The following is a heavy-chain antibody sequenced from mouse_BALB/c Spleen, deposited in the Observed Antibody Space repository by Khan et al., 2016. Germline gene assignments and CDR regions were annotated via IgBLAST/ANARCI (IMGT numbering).Heavy chain of an antibody. D-gene: IGHD2-1*01. V-gene: IGHV1-4*01. CDR2: INPDSAYT. J-gene: IGHJ2*01. Sequence: VQLQESGAELARPGAAMKMSCKTSGYIFTSYTIQWIKQRPGQGLEWIGYINPDSAYTDYNQRFKDKATLTADTSSSTAYMQLSSLTSEDSAVYDCAREETNYALFDYWGQGTTLTVSS. CDR3: AREETNYALFDY. CDR1: GYIFTSYT.